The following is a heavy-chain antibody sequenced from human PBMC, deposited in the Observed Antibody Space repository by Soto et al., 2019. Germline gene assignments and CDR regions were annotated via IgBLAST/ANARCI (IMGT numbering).Heavy chain of an antibody. CDR1: GFTFSTYA. J-gene: IGHJ4*02. CDR3: AKGFGSSWSYFDY. D-gene: IGHD6-13*01. Sequence: EVQLLESGGGLVEPGGSLRLSCGGSGFTFSTYAMSWVRQAPGKGLERVAGISDSGDSSYHADSVKGRFTISRDNSRNTLYLKMISLRAEDTAVYYCAKGFGSSWSYFDYWGQGALVTVSS. V-gene: IGHV3-23*01. CDR2: ISDSGDSS.